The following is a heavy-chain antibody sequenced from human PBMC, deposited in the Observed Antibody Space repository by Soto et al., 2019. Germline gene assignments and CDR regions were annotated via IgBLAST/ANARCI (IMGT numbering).Heavy chain of an antibody. CDR2: IRSKANSYAT. Sequence: PGGSLRLSCAASGFTFSGSAMHWVRQASGKGLEWVGRIRSKANSYATAYAASVKGRFTISRDDSKNTAYLQMNSLKTEDTAVYYCTRHPPPKPHDYGDSSIWDYFDYWGQGTLVTVSS. V-gene: IGHV3-73*01. D-gene: IGHD4-17*01. CDR3: TRHPPPKPHDYGDSSIWDYFDY. CDR1: GFTFSGSA. J-gene: IGHJ4*02.